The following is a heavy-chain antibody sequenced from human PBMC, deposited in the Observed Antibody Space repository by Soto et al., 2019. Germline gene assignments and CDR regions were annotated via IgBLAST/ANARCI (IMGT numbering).Heavy chain of an antibody. Sequence: QVQLQQWGAGLLKPSETLSLTCAVYGGSVNNHYWSWIRQPPGKGLEWIGEINHGGRTNYNPSLKSRVSISVDTSKNESSLKLTSLTAAVTAVYYCAFEFCSSTSCLGRVFDPCAHGPLVTVSS. J-gene: IGHJ5*02. V-gene: IGHV4-34*01. CDR2: INHGGRT. D-gene: IGHD2-2*01. CDR3: AFEFCSSTSCLGRVFDP. CDR1: GGSVNNHY.